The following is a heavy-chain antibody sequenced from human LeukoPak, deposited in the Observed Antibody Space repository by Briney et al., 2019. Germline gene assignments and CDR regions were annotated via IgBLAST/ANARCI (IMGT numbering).Heavy chain of an antibody. CDR3: AKVPLPYYYGSGSYFDY. V-gene: IGHV3-48*03. J-gene: IGHJ4*02. D-gene: IGHD3-10*01. CDR1: GFTFSSYE. Sequence: PGGSLRLSCAASGFTFSSYEMNWVRQAPGKGLEWVSYISSSGSTIYYADSVKGRFTISRDNAKNSLYLQMNSLRAEDTAVYYCAKVPLPYYYGSGSYFDYWGQGTLVTVSS. CDR2: ISSSGSTI.